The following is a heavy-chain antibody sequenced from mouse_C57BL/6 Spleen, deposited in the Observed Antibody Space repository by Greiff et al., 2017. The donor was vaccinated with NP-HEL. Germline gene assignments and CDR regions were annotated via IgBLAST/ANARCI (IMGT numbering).Heavy chain of an antibody. J-gene: IGHJ2*01. CDR2: ISDGGSYT. CDR3: ARDYYGGVDYFDY. V-gene: IGHV5-4*01. CDR1: GFTFSSYA. Sequence: DVHLVESGGGLVKPGGSLKLSCAASGFTFSSYAMSWVRQTPEPRLEWVATISDGGSYTYYPDNVKGRFTISRDNAKNNLYLQMSHLKSEDTAMYYCARDYYGGVDYFDYWGQGTTLTVSS. D-gene: IGHD1-1*01.